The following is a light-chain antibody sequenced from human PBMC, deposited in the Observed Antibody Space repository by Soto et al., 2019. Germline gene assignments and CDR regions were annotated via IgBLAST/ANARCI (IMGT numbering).Light chain of an antibody. CDR2: GAS. Sequence: EVKMTHSPATVSVSPGEGVTLSCRASQTISNDLAWYQQKPGQAPRLLTYGASTRATGVPARFSGGGSGTEFTLTISSLQSEDFAFYYCQQNNKWPPVTFGGGTKVDIK. J-gene: IGKJ4*01. CDR1: QTISND. CDR3: QQNNKWPPVT. V-gene: IGKV3-15*01.